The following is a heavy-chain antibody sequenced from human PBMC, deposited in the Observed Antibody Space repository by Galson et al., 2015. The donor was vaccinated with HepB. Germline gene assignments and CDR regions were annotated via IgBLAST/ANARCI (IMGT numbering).Heavy chain of an antibody. Sequence: CAISGDSVSSSSAAWNWIRQSPSRGLEWLGRTYYRSRWSKDYGPSVKSRITINSDTSNNQFSLQLDSVTPEDTAVYYCARARDMPAVGANAFDLWGQGTMVTVSS. V-gene: IGHV6-1*01. J-gene: IGHJ3*01. CDR2: TYYRSRWSK. CDR1: GDSVSSSSAA. D-gene: IGHD6-13*01. CDR3: ARARDMPAVGANAFDL.